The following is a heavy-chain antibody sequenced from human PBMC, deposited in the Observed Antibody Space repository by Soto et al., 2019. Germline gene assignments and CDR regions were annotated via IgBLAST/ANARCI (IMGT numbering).Heavy chain of an antibody. CDR1: GGTFSSYA. V-gene: IGHV1-69*01. J-gene: IGHJ6*02. CDR3: ARGGATLVRGVLRTGYYGMDV. D-gene: IGHD3-10*01. Sequence: QVQLVQSGAEVKKPGSSVKVSCKASGGTFSSYAISWVRQAPGQGLEWMGGIIPIFGTTNYAQKFQGRVTMTADESTTIASMGLRSLGSEDTAVYYCARGGATLVRGVLRTGYYGMDVWGQGTTVTVSS. CDR2: IIPIFGTT.